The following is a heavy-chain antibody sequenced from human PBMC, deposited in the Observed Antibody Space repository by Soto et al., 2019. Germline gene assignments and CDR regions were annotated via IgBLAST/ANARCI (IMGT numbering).Heavy chain of an antibody. J-gene: IGHJ4*02. CDR3: AGGIIYHDSSAYFDS. CDR2: INHSGST. D-gene: IGHD3-22*01. CDR1: GGPFSVYY. V-gene: IGHV4-34*01. Sequence: AEALSLTCAIYGGPFSVYYWSWIRQSPGTGLEWIGEINHSGSTNYNPSLKSRVTISVDTSKNQFSLKLTSVIAADTAVYYCAGGIIYHDSSAYFDSWGQGTMVTVSS.